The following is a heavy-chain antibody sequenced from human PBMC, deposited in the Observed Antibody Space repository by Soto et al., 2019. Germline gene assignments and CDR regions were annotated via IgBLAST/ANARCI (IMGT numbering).Heavy chain of an antibody. D-gene: IGHD3-10*02. CDR3: AKAFMFIGYGMDV. CDR1: GFTFSSYG. CDR2: ISYDGSNK. Sequence: SLRLSCAASGFTFSSYGMHWVRQAPGKGLEWVAVISYDGSNKYYADSVKGRFTISRDNSKNTLYLQMNSLRAEDTAVYYCAKAFMFIGYGMDVWGQGTTVTVSS. V-gene: IGHV3-30*18. J-gene: IGHJ6*02.